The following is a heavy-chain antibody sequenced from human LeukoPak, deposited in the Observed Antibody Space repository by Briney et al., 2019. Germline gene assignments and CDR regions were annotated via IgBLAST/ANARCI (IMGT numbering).Heavy chain of an antibody. V-gene: IGHV3-7*03. CDR2: IKQDGSEK. J-gene: IGHJ4*02. D-gene: IGHD6-19*01. Sequence: PGGSLRLSCAASGFTFSSYWMSWVRQAPGKGLEWVANIKQDGSEKYYVDSVKGRFTISRDNAKNSLYLQMNSLRAEDTALYYCAKDRAIAVAGELEYWGQGTLVTVSS. CDR1: GFTFSSYW. CDR3: AKDRAIAVAGELEY.